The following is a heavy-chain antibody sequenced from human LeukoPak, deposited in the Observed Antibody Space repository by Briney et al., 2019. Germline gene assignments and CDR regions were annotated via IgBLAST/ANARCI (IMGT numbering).Heavy chain of an antibody. J-gene: IGHJ4*02. D-gene: IGHD3-16*01. CDR3: ARVIGSYGDSAY. Sequence: PGGSLRLSCTASGFKFSSFSMNWARQAPGKGLEWLSYISSTSSAIYSADSVKGRFTISRDNAKNSLYLQMDSLRAEDTAIYYCARVIGSYGDSAYWGQGTLVTVSS. V-gene: IGHV3-48*04. CDR2: ISSTSSAI. CDR1: GFKFSSFS.